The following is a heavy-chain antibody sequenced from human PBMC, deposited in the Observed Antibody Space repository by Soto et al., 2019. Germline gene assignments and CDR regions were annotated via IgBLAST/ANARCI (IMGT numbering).Heavy chain of an antibody. D-gene: IGHD3-10*01. CDR2: INHSGST. V-gene: IGHV4-34*01. J-gene: IGHJ6*03. CDR1: GGSFSGYY. CDR3: ARGATMVRGVIIPHYYYYYMDV. Sequence: TSETLSLTCAVYGGSFSGYYWSWIRQPPGKGLEWIGEINHSGSTNYNPSLKSRVTISVDTSKNQFSLKLSSVTAADTAVYYCARGATMVRGVIIPHYYYYYMDVWGKGTTVTVSS.